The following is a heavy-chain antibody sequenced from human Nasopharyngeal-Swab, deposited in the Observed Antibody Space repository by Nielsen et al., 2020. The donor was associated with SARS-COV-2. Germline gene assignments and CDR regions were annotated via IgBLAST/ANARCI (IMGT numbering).Heavy chain of an antibody. D-gene: IGHD6-19*01. CDR3: ARSGHSSGWYKVGNWFDP. V-gene: IGHV4-39*07. CDR2: IYYSGST. J-gene: IGHJ5*02. CDR1: GGSISSSSYY. Sequence: SDTLSLTCTVSGGSISSSSYYWGLIRQPPGKGLEWIGSIYYSGSTYYNPSLKSRVTISVDTSKNQFSLKLSSVTAADTAVYYCARSGHSSGWYKVGNWFDPWGQGTLVTVSS.